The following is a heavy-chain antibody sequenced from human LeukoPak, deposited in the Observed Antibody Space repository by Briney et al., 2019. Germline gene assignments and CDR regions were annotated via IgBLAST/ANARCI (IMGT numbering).Heavy chain of an antibody. V-gene: IGHV3-23*01. D-gene: IGHD1-26*01. Sequence: PGGSVRLSWAASGVTVSSSAMSWVRQVPGTGLEWVSVISSWGGSTNYADSVRGRFNISRDNSKNTLYVQMNSLRDEDTALYYCAKVQRWESPHYLDSWGQGTLVTVSS. CDR3: AKVQRWESPHYLDS. CDR1: GVTVSSSA. CDR2: ISSWGGST. J-gene: IGHJ4*02.